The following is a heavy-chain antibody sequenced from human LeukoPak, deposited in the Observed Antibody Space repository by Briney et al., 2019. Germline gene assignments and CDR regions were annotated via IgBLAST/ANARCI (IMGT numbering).Heavy chain of an antibody. D-gene: IGHD3-22*01. J-gene: IGHJ4*02. CDR2: ISSSARTI. V-gene: IGHV3-48*03. CDR3: ARCSNSYDTGGYYRCPLDY. CDR1: GFSLSSYE. Sequence: GGSLRLSCAASGFSLSSYEMTWVRQAPGKGLEWVSSISSSARTIYYADSVKGRFTISRDNAKNPLYLQMNSLRAEDTAVYYCARCSNSYDTGGYYRCPLDYWGQGTLVTVSS.